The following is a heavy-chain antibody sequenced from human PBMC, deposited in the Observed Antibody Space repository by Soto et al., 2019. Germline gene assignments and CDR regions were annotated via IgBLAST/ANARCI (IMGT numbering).Heavy chain of an antibody. V-gene: IGHV1-69*02. CDR3: ATMVQSRWFDP. CDR1: GGTFSSLS. Sequence: QVQLVQSGAEVKKPGSSVRVSCKASGGTFSSLSINWVRQAPGQGLEWMGRIIPAVGVGNYPQKFQGRVTITADELTTTAYMEVSSLRFEDTAVYYCATMVQSRWFDPWGQGTLVTVSS. D-gene: IGHD2-8*01. J-gene: IGHJ5*02. CDR2: IIPAVGVG.